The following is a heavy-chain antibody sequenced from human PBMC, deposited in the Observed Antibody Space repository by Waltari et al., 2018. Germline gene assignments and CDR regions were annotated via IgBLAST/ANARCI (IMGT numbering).Heavy chain of an antibody. CDR1: GASIYNYY. CDR2: FYYSGGP. V-gene: IGHV4-59*08. CDR3: ARSTSGYSSPFDS. Sequence: QVQLQESGPGLVKPSATLSLTCSVSGASIYNYYWSWIRQPPGKGLEWLGYFYYSGGPNYNPSLQGRVSISLHTSKNEVSLKLTSVTAADTAVYYCARSTSGYSSPFDSWGQGTLVTVSS. J-gene: IGHJ4*02. D-gene: IGHD3-22*01.